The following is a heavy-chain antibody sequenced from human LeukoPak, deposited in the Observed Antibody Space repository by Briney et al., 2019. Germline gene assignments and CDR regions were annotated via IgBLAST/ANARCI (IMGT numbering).Heavy chain of an antibody. V-gene: IGHV4-4*02. Sequence: SGTLSLTCAVSGGSISSSNWWSWVRQPPGKGLEWIGEIYHSGSTNYNPSLKSRVTISVDTSKNQFSLKLSSVTAADTAVYYCARGRGYYYGSGSYYTYWGQGTLVTVSS. CDR1: GGSISSSNW. J-gene: IGHJ4*02. CDR3: ARGRGYYYGSGSYYTY. CDR2: IYHSGST. D-gene: IGHD3-10*01.